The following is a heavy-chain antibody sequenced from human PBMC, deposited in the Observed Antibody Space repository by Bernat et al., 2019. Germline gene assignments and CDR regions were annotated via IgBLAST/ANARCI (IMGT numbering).Heavy chain of an antibody. CDR3: ARDAAVAGSSEFDY. CDR1: GFTFSSYE. D-gene: IGHD6-19*01. V-gene: IGHV3-48*03. CDR2: ISSSGSTI. Sequence: EVQLVESGGGLVQPGGSLRLSCAASGFTFSSYEMNWVRQAPGKGLEWVSYISSSGSTIYYAGSVKGRFTISRDNAKNSLYLQMNSLRAEDTAVYYCARDAAVAGSSEFDYWGQGTLVTVSS. J-gene: IGHJ4*02.